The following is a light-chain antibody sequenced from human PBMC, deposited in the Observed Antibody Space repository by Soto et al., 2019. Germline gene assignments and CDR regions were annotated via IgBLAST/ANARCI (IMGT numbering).Light chain of an antibody. CDR3: QQYNNWPLT. CDR1: QSVSSN. CDR2: GAS. J-gene: IGKJ4*01. Sequence: EIVMTQSPATLSVSPGERATLSCRASQSVSSNLAWYQQKPGQAPRLLIYGASTRATGIPARFSGIGSGTEFNLTISSMQSEDFSVYYCQQYNNWPLTFGGGTKVEIK. V-gene: IGKV3-15*01.